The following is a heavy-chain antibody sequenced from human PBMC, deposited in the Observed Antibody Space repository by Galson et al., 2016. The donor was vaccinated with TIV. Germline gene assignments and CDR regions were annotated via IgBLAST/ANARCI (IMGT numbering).Heavy chain of an antibody. V-gene: IGHV3-74*01. CDR2: INSDGSTI. Sequence: SLRLSCAASGFNFNNYWMHWVRQAPGMGLVWVSRINSDGSTISYVDSVTGRFTISRDNAKNTLFLQMNSLRAEDTAVYYCARTHDIALTPFDIWGQGTMVAVPS. CDR3: ARTHDIALTPFDI. CDR1: GFNFNNYW. D-gene: IGHD5-12*01. J-gene: IGHJ3*02.